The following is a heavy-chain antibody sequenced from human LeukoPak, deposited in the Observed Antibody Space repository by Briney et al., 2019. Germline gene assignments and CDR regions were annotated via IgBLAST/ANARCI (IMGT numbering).Heavy chain of an antibody. J-gene: IGHJ1*01. Sequence: SVKLSCKASGGTFSSYGISWVRQAPGQGLEWMARIIPIFGTTNYAQKFQGRVTITADTSTSTAYMDLRSLRSEDTAVYYCARDYYYDSSGYHPAEYFNHWGQGTLVTVSS. CDR3: ARDYYYDSSGYHPAEYFNH. D-gene: IGHD3-22*01. V-gene: IGHV1-69*06. CDR2: IIPIFGTT. CDR1: GGTFSSYG.